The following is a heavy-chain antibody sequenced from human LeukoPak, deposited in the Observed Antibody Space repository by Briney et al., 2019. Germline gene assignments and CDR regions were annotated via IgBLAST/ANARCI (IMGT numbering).Heavy chain of an antibody. CDR2: ISSSGSAI. CDR3: ARDGAGIFGVVAAIDY. D-gene: IGHD3-3*01. Sequence: GVSLRLSCAASGFTVSDYYMSWIRQAPGKGLEWVSYISSSGSAIYYADSVKGRFTISRDNAKNSLYLQMNSLRAEDTAVYYCARDGAGIFGVVAAIDYWGQGTLVTVSS. J-gene: IGHJ4*02. CDR1: GFTVSDYY. V-gene: IGHV3-11*01.